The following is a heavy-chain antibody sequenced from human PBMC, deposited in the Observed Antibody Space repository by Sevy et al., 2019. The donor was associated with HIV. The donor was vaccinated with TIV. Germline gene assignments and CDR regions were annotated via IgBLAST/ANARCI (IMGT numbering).Heavy chain of an antibody. CDR3: ATGRDYGSGSYDY. J-gene: IGHJ4*02. CDR2: ILYEGINK. Sequence: GGSLRLSCEASGFTFDDHAMHWVRQAPGKGLEWVAVILYEGINKDYGDSVRGRFTISRDNSKNTLYLQMNSLRVDDTAVYYCATGRDYGSGSYDYWGPGTLVTVSS. CDR1: GFTFDDHA. V-gene: IGHV3-33*08. D-gene: IGHD3-10*01.